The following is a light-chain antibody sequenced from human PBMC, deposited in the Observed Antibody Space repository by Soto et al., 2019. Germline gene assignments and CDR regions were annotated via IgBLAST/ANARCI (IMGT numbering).Light chain of an antibody. V-gene: IGKV3-15*01. CDR3: QQRSNWPPIT. CDR1: QSVSSN. Sequence: EIVMTQSPATLSVSPGERATLSCRASQSVSSNLAWYQQKPGQAPRLLIYGASTRATGIPARFSGSGSGTEFTLTISSLEPEDFAVYYCQQRSNWPPITFGQGTRWRL. J-gene: IGKJ5*01. CDR2: GAS.